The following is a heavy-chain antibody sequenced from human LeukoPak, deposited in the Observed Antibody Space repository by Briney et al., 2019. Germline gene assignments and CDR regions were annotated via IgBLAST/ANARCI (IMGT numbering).Heavy chain of an antibody. V-gene: IGHV3-74*01. D-gene: IGHD2-2*01. Sequence: GGSLRLSCAASGFTFSSYWMYWVRQAPGKGLVWVSRINNDGSSTSYADSVKGRFTISRDNAKNTLYLQMNSLRAEDTAVYYCARAGCGSTNCNSFDYWGQGTLVTVSS. J-gene: IGHJ4*02. CDR2: INNDGSST. CDR1: GFTFSSYW. CDR3: ARAGCGSTNCNSFDY.